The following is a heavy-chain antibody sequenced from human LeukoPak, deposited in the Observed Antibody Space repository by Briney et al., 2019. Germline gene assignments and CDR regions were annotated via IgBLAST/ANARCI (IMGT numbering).Heavy chain of an antibody. Sequence: GGSLRLSCAASGFTFSSYAMSWVRQAPGKGLEWVSAISGSGGTTNYAESVKGRFTISRDNSKNTLYLPMNSLRAEDTAVYYCAKDRVATYFYYMDVWGKGTTVTVSS. D-gene: IGHD1-26*01. J-gene: IGHJ6*03. V-gene: IGHV3-23*01. CDR3: AKDRVATYFYYMDV. CDR2: ISGSGGTT. CDR1: GFTFSSYA.